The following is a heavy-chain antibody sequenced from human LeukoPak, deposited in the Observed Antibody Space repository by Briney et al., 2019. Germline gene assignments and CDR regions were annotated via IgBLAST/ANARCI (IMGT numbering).Heavy chain of an antibody. J-gene: IGHJ4*02. V-gene: IGHV4-39*01. D-gene: IGHD6-6*01. CDR2: IYYSGSA. CDR1: GGSISSPNYY. CDR3: ARRRIAARHFDY. Sequence: SETLSLTCSVSGGSISSPNYYWGWVRQPPGKGLEWIGSIYYSGSAYSNPSLKSRVTISVDTSKNQFSLKLSSVTAADTAVYYCARRRIAARHFDYWGQGTLVTVSS.